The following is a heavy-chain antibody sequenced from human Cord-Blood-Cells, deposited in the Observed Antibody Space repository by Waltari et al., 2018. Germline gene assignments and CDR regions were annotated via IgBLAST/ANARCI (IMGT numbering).Heavy chain of an antibody. D-gene: IGHD7-27*01. CDR3: ARVVGVTSRATGDYFDY. V-gene: IGHV4-59*01. Sequence: QVQLQESGPGLVKPSETLSLTCTVSGGSISSYYWSWIRQPPGKGLEWIGYIYYSGSTNYNPSLKSRVTISVDTSKNQFSLKLSSVTAADTAVYYCARVVGVTSRATGDYFDYWGQGTLVTVSS. CDR1: GGSISSYY. CDR2: IYYSGST. J-gene: IGHJ4*02.